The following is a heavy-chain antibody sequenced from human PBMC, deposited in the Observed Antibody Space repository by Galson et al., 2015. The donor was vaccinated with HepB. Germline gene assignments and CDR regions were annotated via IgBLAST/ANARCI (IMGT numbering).Heavy chain of an antibody. CDR1: GDSVSSSSAT. D-gene: IGHD4-23*01. CDR3: ARGLHDFGGYFPAEG. Sequence: CAISGDSVSSSSATWTWIRQSPSRGLEWLGRTYYRSKWNHDYAVSVKSRISINADTSQNQFSLVLNSVTPEDTAVYYCARGLHDFGGYFPAEGWGQGTLVTVSS. V-gene: IGHV6-1*01. J-gene: IGHJ4*02. CDR2: TYYRSKWNH.